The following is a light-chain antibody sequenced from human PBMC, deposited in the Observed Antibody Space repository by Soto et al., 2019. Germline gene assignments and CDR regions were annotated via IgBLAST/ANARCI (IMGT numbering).Light chain of an antibody. CDR3: AAWDDSLNVMV. CDR1: SSNIGSNT. Sequence: QSVLTQPPSASGTPGQRVTISCSGSSSNIGSNTVNWYQQLPGTAPKLLIYNNKQRSSGVPDRFSGSRSGTSVSLAISGLQSEDEADYYCAAWDDSLNVMVFGGGTKLTVL. CDR2: NNK. J-gene: IGLJ2*01. V-gene: IGLV1-44*01.